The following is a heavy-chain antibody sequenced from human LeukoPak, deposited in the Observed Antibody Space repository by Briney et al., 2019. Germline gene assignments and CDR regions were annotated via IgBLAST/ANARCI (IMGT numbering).Heavy chain of an antibody. V-gene: IGHV4-4*07. Sequence: SETLSLTCTVSGGSISSYYWSWIRQPAGKGLEWIGRIYTSGSTNYNPSLKSRVTISVDTSKNQFSLKLSSVTAADTAVYYCARDSQRFGEWSEEAYAFDIWGQGTMVTVSS. D-gene: IGHD3-10*01. CDR2: IYTSGST. CDR3: ARDSQRFGEWSEEAYAFDI. CDR1: GGSISSYY. J-gene: IGHJ3*02.